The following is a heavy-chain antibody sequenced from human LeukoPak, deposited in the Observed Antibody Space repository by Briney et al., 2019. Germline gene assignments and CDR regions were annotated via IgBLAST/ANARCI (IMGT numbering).Heavy chain of an antibody. Sequence: GGSLRLSCAASGFTFSNYWMSWVRQAPGKGLEWVSAISGSGGSTYYADSVKGRFTISRDNSKNTLYLQMNSLRAEDTAVYYCASPPLYYYDSSGYYFFDYWGQGTLVTVSS. J-gene: IGHJ4*02. CDR3: ASPPLYYYDSSGYYFFDY. D-gene: IGHD3-22*01. V-gene: IGHV3-23*01. CDR1: GFTFSNYW. CDR2: ISGSGGST.